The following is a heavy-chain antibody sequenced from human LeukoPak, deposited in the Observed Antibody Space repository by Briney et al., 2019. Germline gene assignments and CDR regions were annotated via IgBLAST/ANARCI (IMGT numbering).Heavy chain of an antibody. CDR1: GFTFSRDS. CDR3: ARGGGYSGYDLDAFDI. J-gene: IGHJ3*02. Sequence: PGGALRLSCAASGFTFSRDSMNWVRQAPGKGLEWVSSIIGSSTYIYYADSVKGRFTISRDNAKNSLHLQMNSLRAEDTAVYYCARGGGYSGYDLDAFDIWGQGTMVTVS. V-gene: IGHV3-21*01. CDR2: IIGSSTYI. D-gene: IGHD5-12*01.